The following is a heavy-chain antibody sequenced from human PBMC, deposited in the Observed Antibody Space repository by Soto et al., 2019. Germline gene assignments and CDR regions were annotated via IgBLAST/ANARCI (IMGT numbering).Heavy chain of an antibody. J-gene: IGHJ4*02. Sequence: SLKVSCKASGDTFSFYSINWVRQAPGLGLEWMGRINPILRMSNYAQRFQGRVTMTADKSTSTAYMELSSLRSEDTAMYYCASSYGSGYRAFDYWGQGALVTVSS. CDR2: INPILRMS. D-gene: IGHD3-10*01. CDR3: ASSYGSGYRAFDY. V-gene: IGHV1-69*02. CDR1: GDTFSFYS.